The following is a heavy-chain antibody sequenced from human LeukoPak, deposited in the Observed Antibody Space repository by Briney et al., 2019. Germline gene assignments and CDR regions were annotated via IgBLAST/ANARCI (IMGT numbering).Heavy chain of an antibody. J-gene: IGHJ6*02. CDR1: GGSVSSGSYY. CDR2: IYYSGST. V-gene: IGHV4-61*01. CDR3: ARDYRTGGYYYYGMDV. D-gene: IGHD7-27*01. Sequence: PSETLSLTCTVSGGSVSSGSYYWSWIRQPPGKGLEWIGYIYYSGSTNYNPSLKSRVTISVDTSENQFSLKLSSVTAADTAVYYCARDYRTGGYYYYGMDVWGQGTTVTVSS.